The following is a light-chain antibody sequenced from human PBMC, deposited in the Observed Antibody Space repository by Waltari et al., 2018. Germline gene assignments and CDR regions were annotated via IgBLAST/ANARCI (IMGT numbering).Light chain of an antibody. V-gene: IGLV1-51*01. CDR1: SSNIGNNY. Sequence: QSVLTQPPSVSAAPGQKVTISCSGNSSNIGNNYVSWYQQLPGTAPKLLIYDNNQRPSGIPDRFSVSKSGTSATLGITGLQTGDEADYYCGTWDSSLSGGVFGGGTELTVL. CDR2: DNN. CDR3: GTWDSSLSGGV. J-gene: IGLJ2*01.